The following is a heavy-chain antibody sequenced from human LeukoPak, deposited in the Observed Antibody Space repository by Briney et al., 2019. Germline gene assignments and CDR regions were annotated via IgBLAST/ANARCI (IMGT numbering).Heavy chain of an antibody. J-gene: IGHJ3*02. CDR3: ARDPHLPDAFDI. CDR1: GFTFSSYS. Sequence: GGSLRLSCAASGFTFSSYSMNWVRQAPGKGLEWVSSISSSSSYIYYADSVKGRFTISRDNAKNSPYLQMNSLRAEDTAVYYCARDPHLPDAFDIWGQGTMVTVSS. D-gene: IGHD3-3*02. CDR2: ISSSSSYI. V-gene: IGHV3-21*01.